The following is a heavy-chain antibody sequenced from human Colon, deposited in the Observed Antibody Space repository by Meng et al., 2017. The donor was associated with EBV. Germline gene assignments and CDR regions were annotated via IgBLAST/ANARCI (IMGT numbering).Heavy chain of an antibody. V-gene: IGHV4-34*01. D-gene: IGHD1-26*01. CDR3: ARGPGGSYYLYYFDY. J-gene: IGHJ4*02. CDR1: GGSFSGYY. Sequence: QGQLQQWGAGLLKPSETLSLTCAVYGGSFSGYYWSWIRQPPEKGLEWIGEIKHSGSTNYNPSLKSRVTISVDTSKKQFSLKLSSVTAADTAVYYCARGPGGSYYLYYFDYWGQGTLVTVSS. CDR2: IKHSGST.